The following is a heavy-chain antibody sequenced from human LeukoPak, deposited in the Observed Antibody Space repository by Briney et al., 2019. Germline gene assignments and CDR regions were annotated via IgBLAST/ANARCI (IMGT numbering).Heavy chain of an antibody. CDR2: IIPIFGTA. Sequence: ASVKVSCKASGGTFSSYAISWVRQAPGQGLEWMGGIIPIFGTANYAQKFQGRVTITADESTSTAYMELSSLRSEDTAVYYCASPKGGYGDYYDAFDIWGQGTMVTVSS. CDR1: GGTFSSYA. V-gene: IGHV1-69*13. J-gene: IGHJ3*02. D-gene: IGHD4-17*01. CDR3: ASPKGGYGDYYDAFDI.